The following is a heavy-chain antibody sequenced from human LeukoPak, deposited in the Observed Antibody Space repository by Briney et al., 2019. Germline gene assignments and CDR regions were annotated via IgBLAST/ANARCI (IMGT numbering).Heavy chain of an antibody. J-gene: IGHJ5*02. CDR1: GYTFTSNY. D-gene: IGHD2-15*01. V-gene: IGHV1-46*01. CDR3: ARDNSVRDEAWWFSP. CDR2: ISPSGGST. Sequence: ASVKVSCKAFGYTFTSNYMHWVRQAPGQGPEWMGVISPSGGSTTYAQKFQGRVTLTRDMSTSKDYLELSSLRSEDTAVYYCARDNSVRDEAWWFSPWGQGTLVTVSS.